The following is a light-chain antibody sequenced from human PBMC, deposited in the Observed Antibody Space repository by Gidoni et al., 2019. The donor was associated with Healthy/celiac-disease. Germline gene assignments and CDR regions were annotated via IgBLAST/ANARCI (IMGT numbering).Light chain of an antibody. CDR3: QQSYSTPLYT. CDR1: QSISSY. Sequence: IQMTHSPSSLSASVGERVTITCRASQSISSYLNWYQQKPGKAPKLLIYAASSLQSGVPSRFSGSGSGTDFTLTISSLQPEDFATYYCQQSYSTPLYTFGQGTKLEIK. V-gene: IGKV1-39*01. CDR2: AAS. J-gene: IGKJ2*01.